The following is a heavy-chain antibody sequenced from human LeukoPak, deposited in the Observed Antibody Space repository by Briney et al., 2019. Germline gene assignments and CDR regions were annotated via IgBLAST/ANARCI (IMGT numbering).Heavy chain of an antibody. Sequence: GESLKISCKGSGYRFTNYWIGWVHQMPGKGLEWMGSIYPGDSDTRYSPSFQGQVTISADKSISTAYLQWSSLKASDTARYYCARGSTVVTLDYWGQGTLVTVSS. CDR1: GYRFTNYW. CDR3: ARGSTVVTLDY. V-gene: IGHV5-51*07. D-gene: IGHD4-23*01. J-gene: IGHJ4*02. CDR2: IYPGDSDT.